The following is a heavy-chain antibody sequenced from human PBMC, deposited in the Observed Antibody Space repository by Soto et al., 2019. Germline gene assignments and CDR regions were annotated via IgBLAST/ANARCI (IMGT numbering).Heavy chain of an antibody. CDR3: AGGMIAAAGSAY. CDR2: IYYSGST. J-gene: IGHJ1*01. D-gene: IGHD6-13*01. Sequence: QVQLQESGPGLVKPSQTLSLTCTVSGGSISSGGYYWSWIRQHPGKGLEWIGYIYYSGSTYYNPSLKCRVTIPVDTSKNQFSLKLSSVTAADTDVYYCAGGMIAAAGSAYWGQGTLVTVSS. CDR1: GGSISSGGYY. V-gene: IGHV4-31*03.